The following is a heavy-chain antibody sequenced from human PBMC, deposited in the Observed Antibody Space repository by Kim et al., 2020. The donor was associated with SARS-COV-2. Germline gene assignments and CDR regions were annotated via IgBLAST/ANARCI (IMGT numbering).Heavy chain of an antibody. Sequence: PPLTSRVALSVDTSKHQFSLKLNCVTAADTAVYYCARDMPAVAGRPFDYWGQGTLVTVSS. D-gene: IGHD6-19*01. J-gene: IGHJ4*02. CDR3: ARDMPAVAGRPFDY. V-gene: IGHV4-39*07.